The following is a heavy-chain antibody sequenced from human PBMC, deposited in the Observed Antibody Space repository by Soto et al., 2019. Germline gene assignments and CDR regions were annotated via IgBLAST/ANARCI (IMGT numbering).Heavy chain of an antibody. CDR3: ARDQDSSSSNPFRFDS. J-gene: IGHJ4*02. D-gene: IGHD6-6*01. V-gene: IGHV3-7*03. Sequence: PGGSLILSCSASGFTFSIYWMSWVRQAPGKGLEWVANIKQDGSVKYYVDHVKGRFTVSRDNAKNSLYLQMNSLRADDTAVYYCARDQDSSSSNPFRFDSWGQGALVTVSS. CDR2: IKQDGSVK. CDR1: GFTFSIYW.